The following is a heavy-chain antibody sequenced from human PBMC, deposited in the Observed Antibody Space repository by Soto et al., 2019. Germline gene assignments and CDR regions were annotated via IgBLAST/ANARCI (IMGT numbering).Heavy chain of an antibody. CDR2: INPSGGST. CDR3: ASSVAGRGWWFDP. D-gene: IGHD6-19*01. J-gene: IGHJ5*02. CDR1: GYTFTSYY. Sequence: ASVKVSCKASGYTFTSYYMHWVRQAPGQGLEWMGIINPSGGSTSYAQKFQGRVAMTRDTSTSTVYMELSSLRSEDTAVYYCASSVAGRGWWFDPWGQGTLVTVSS. V-gene: IGHV1-46*01.